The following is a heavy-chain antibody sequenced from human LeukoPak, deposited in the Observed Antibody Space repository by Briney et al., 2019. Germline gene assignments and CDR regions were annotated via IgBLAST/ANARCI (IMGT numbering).Heavy chain of an antibody. CDR1: GYTFTSYG. V-gene: IGHV1-18*01. Sequence: ASVKVSCKASGYTFTSYGISWVRQAPGQGLEWMGCISAYNGNTNYAQKLQGRVTMTTDTSTSTAYMELRSLRSDDTAVYYCARAGDCSGGSCYLAYFQHWGQGTLVTVSS. D-gene: IGHD2-15*01. CDR3: ARAGDCSGGSCYLAYFQH. J-gene: IGHJ1*01. CDR2: ISAYNGNT.